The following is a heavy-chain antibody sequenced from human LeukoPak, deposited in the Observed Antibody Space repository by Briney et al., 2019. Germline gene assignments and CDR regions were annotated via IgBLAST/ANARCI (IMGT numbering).Heavy chain of an antibody. D-gene: IGHD4-17*01. Sequence: GGSLRLSCGASGFTFSNAWMNWVRQAPGKGLEWVGRVKSKTDGGTTHYAGPVKGRFTISRDDSKNTLYMQMNSLKTEDTAVYYCTTDQPTDYGDFDYWGQGTLVTVSS. CDR3: TTDQPTDYGDFDY. V-gene: IGHV3-15*07. CDR1: GFTFSNAW. J-gene: IGHJ4*02. CDR2: VKSKTDGGTT.